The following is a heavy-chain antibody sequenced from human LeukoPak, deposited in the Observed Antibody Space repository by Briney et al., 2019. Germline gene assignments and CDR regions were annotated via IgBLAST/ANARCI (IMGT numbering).Heavy chain of an antibody. V-gene: IGHV3-23*01. CDR3: AKPNYYDSSGYYRNYYFDY. CDR1: GFTFSSYA. D-gene: IGHD3-22*01. Sequence: GGSLRLSCAASGFTFSSYAMSWVRQAPGKGLKWVSAFSGCGGSTSYADSVKGRYTISRDNSKNTLYLQMNSLRAEDTAVYYCAKPNYYDSSGYYRNYYFDYWGQGTLVTVSS. CDR2: FSGCGGST. J-gene: IGHJ4*02.